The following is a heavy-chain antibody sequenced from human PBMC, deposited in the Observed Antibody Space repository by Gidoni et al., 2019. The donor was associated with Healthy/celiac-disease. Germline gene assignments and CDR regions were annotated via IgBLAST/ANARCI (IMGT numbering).Heavy chain of an antibody. V-gene: IGHV4-61*02. D-gene: IGHD6-13*01. CDR1: GGSISSGSYY. CDR3: ARSSSFPRSPNYGMDV. J-gene: IGHJ6*02. Sequence: QVQLQESGPGLVKPSQTLSLTCTVSGGSISSGSYYWSWIRQPAGKGLEWIGRIYTSGSTNYNPSLKSRVTISVDTSKNQFSLKLSSVTAADTAVYYWARSSSFPRSPNYGMDVWGQGTTVTVSS. CDR2: IYTSGST.